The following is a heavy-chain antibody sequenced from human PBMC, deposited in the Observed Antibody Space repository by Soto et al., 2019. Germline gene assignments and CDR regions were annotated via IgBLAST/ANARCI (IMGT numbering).Heavy chain of an antibody. Sequence: EVQLVESGGGLVQPGGSLRLSCEASGFTFSSYWMYWVRQAPGKGLVWVSRTNSDGSDTCYADSVKGRFTISRDNAKNTLYLQMNSLRAEDTAVYYCARDRGWSLFDYWGQGTLVTVSS. CDR2: TNSDGSDT. V-gene: IGHV3-74*01. J-gene: IGHJ4*02. D-gene: IGHD6-19*01. CDR3: ARDRGWSLFDY. CDR1: GFTFSSYW.